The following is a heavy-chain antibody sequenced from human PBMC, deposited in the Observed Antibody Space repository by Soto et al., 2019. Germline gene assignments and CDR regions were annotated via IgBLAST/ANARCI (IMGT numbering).Heavy chain of an antibody. J-gene: IGHJ4*02. CDR2: ISYDGSNK. CDR3: AKDLLGCSGGSCYWGFDY. CDR1: GFTFSSYG. V-gene: IGHV3-30*18. D-gene: IGHD2-15*01. Sequence: QVQLVESGGGVVQPGRSLRLSCAASGFTFSSYGMHWVRQAPGKGLEWVAVISYDGSNKYYADSVKGRFTITRDNSKKTLFLQMNSLRAEDTAVYYCAKDLLGCSGGSCYWGFDYWGQGTLVTVS.